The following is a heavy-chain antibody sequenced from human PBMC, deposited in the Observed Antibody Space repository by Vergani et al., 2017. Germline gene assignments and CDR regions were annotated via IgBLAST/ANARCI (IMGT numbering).Heavy chain of an antibody. CDR3: AKTTNLDV. CDR1: GFTFSSYG. CDR2: ISYDGSNK. J-gene: IGHJ6*02. V-gene: IGHV3-30*18. Sequence: VQLVESGGGLVQPGGSLRLSCSASGFTFSSYGMHWVRQAPGKGLEWVAVISYDGSNKYYADSVKGRFTISRDNSKNTLYLQMNSLRAEDTAVYYCAKTTNLDVWGQGTTVTVSS. D-gene: IGHD2-8*01.